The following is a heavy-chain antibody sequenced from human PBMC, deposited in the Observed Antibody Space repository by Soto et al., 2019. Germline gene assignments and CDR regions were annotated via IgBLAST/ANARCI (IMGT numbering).Heavy chain of an antibody. D-gene: IGHD2-21*01. CDR1: GGSISSSSYY. CDR2: IYYSGST. J-gene: IGHJ4*02. CDR3: AREPRHIVVVIAMDHFDY. V-gene: IGHV4-39*02. Sequence: ETLSLTCTVSGGSISSSSYYCGWIRQPPGKGLEWIGSIYYSGSTYYNPSLKSRVTISVDTSKNQFSLKLSSVTAADTAVYYCAREPRHIVVVIAMDHFDYWGQGTLVTAPQ.